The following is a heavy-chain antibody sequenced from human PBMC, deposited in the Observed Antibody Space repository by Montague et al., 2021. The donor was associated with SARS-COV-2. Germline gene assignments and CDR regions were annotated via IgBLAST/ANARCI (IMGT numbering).Heavy chain of an antibody. V-gene: IGHV2-70*11. Sequence: PALVKPTQTLTLTCTFSGFSLSTSGMCMTWIRQPPGKALEWLARIDWYGDKYHNTSLKSRLTISKDTSKNLVVLTMTNMDPVDTATYYCARGPSDTYYYNGMDVWGRGTTVTVSS. CDR2: IDWYGDK. J-gene: IGHJ6*02. CDR3: ARGPSDTYYYNGMDV. CDR1: GFSLSTSGMC.